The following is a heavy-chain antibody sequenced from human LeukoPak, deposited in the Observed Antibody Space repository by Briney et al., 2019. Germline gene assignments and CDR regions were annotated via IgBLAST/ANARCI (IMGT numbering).Heavy chain of an antibody. D-gene: IGHD4-17*01. CDR2: ISSSSSYI. Sequence: GGSLRLSCAASGFTFSSYSMNWVRPAPGKGLGWVSSISSSSSYIYYADSVKGRFTISRDNAKNSLYLQMNSLRAEDTAVYYCARDGGYGDYFWGQGTLVTVSS. CDR3: ARDGGYGDYF. V-gene: IGHV3-21*01. J-gene: IGHJ4*02. CDR1: GFTFSSYS.